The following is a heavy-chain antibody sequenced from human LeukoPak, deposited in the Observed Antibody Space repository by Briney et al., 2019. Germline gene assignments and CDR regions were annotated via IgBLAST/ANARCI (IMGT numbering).Heavy chain of an antibody. CDR2: ISYDGSNK. CDR1: GFTFSSYA. J-gene: IGHJ6*02. Sequence: GRSLRHSCAASGFTFSSYAMHWVRQAPGKGLEWVAVISYDGSNKYYADSVKGRFTISRDNSKNTLYLQMNSLRAEDTAVYYCARDRVVRGVIMLHYYYGMDVWGQGTTVTVSS. CDR3: ARDRVVRGVIMLHYYYGMDV. V-gene: IGHV3-30*04. D-gene: IGHD3-10*01.